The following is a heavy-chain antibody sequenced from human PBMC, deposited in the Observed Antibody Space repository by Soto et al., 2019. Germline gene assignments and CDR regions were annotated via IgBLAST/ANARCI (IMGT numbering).Heavy chain of an antibody. CDR1: GFTFSSYA. Sequence: GGSLRLSCAASGFTFSSYAMSWVRQAPGKGLEWVSAISGSGGSTYYADSVKGRFTISRDNSKNTLYLQMNSLRAEDTAVYYCAKDPSYDYVWGSYYGYWGQGTLVTVSS. CDR2: ISGSGGST. V-gene: IGHV3-23*01. CDR3: AKDPSYDYVWGSYYGY. D-gene: IGHD3-16*01. J-gene: IGHJ4*02.